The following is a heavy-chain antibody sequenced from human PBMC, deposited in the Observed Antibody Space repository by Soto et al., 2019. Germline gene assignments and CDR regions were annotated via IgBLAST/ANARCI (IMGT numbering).Heavy chain of an antibody. Sequence: PSETLSLTCTVSGGSISSYFWSWIRQPPGKGLEWIGYIYYTGSTNYNPSLKSRVAISVVTSKNQFSLKLSSVAAADTAVYYCARARQWLGQLGYFDLWGQGTMVTVS. J-gene: IGHJ3*01. D-gene: IGHD6-19*01. CDR3: ARARQWLGQLGYFDL. CDR1: GGSISSYF. V-gene: IGHV4-59*01. CDR2: IYYTGST.